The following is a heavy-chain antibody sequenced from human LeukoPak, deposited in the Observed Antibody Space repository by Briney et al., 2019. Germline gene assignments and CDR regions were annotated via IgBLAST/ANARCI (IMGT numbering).Heavy chain of an antibody. J-gene: IGHJ3*02. Sequence: SETLSLTCAVYGGSFSGYCWSWIRQPPGKGLEWIGEINHSGSTNYNPSLKSRVTISVDTSKNQFSLKLSSVTAADTAVYYCARVGGYCSGGSCFRRNGHDAFDIWGQGTMVTVSS. D-gene: IGHD2-15*01. CDR1: GGSFSGYC. CDR3: ARVGGYCSGGSCFRRNGHDAFDI. CDR2: INHSGST. V-gene: IGHV4-34*01.